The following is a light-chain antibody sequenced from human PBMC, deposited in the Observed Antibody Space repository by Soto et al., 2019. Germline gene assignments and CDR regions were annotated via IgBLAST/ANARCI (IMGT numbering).Light chain of an antibody. J-gene: IGKJ1*01. V-gene: IGKV1-8*01. CDR1: QGISSY. CDR3: QQYYSYPGT. CDR2: AAS. Sequence: AIRMTQSPSSFSASTGDRVTITCRASQGISSYLAWYQQKPGKAPKLLIYAASTLQSGVPSRFSGSGSGTAFTLIISCLQSEDFATYYCQQYYSYPGTFGQGTKVEIK.